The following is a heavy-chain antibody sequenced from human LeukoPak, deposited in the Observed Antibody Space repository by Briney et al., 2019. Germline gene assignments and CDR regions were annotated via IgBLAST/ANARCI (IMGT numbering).Heavy chain of an antibody. J-gene: IGHJ4*02. V-gene: IGHV4-61*02. CDR1: GGSISSGSYY. CDR3: ARATKHYYDSSGLLDY. Sequence: SETLSLTCTVSGGSISSGSYYWGWIRQPAGKGLEWIGRIYTSGSTNYNPSLKSRVTISVDTSKNQFSLKLSSVTAADTAVYYCARATKHYYDSSGLLDYWGQGTPVTVSS. D-gene: IGHD3-22*01. CDR2: IYTSGST.